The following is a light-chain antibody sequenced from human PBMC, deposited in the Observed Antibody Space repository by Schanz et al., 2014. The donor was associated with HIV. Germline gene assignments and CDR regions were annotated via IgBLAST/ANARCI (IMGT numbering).Light chain of an antibody. J-gene: IGLJ3*02. CDR2: GDK. Sequence: QSVLTQPPSVSGAPGQRVTISCTGSSSNIGAGYEVHWYKQLPETAPKLLIFGDKNRPSGVPDRYSGSKSDTSASLAITGLQAEDEADYYCSSYLVRNTVMFGGGTKVTVL. CDR3: SSYLVRNTVM. V-gene: IGLV1-40*01. CDR1: SSNIGAGYE.